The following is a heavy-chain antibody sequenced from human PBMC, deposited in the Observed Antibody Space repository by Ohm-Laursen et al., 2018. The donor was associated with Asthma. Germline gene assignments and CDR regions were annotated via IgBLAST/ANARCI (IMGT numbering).Heavy chain of an antibody. Sequence: SLRLSCAASGFTFSSYAMHWVRQAPGKGLEWVAVISYDGSNKYYADSVKGRFTISRDNSKNTLYLQMNSLRAEGTAVYYCARDLRLVGGQIQFFFDYWGQGTLVTVSS. V-gene: IGHV3-30-3*01. J-gene: IGHJ4*02. CDR1: GFTFSSYA. CDR2: ISYDGSNK. CDR3: ARDLRLVGGQIQFFFDY. D-gene: IGHD3-3*01.